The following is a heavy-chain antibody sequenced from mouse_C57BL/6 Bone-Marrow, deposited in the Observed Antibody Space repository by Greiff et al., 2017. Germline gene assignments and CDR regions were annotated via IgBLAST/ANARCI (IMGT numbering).Heavy chain of an antibody. D-gene: IGHD1-1*01. V-gene: IGHV14-4*01. CDR2: IDPENGDT. CDR1: GYTFTSYW. CDR3: THYGSSPAWFAY. J-gene: IGHJ3*01. Sequence: VQLQQSGAELAKPGASVKLSCKASGYTFTSYWMHWVKQRPGQGLEWIGWIDPENGDTEYASKFQGKATITADTSSNTAYLQLSSLTSEDTAVYYCTHYGSSPAWFAYWGQGTLVTVSA.